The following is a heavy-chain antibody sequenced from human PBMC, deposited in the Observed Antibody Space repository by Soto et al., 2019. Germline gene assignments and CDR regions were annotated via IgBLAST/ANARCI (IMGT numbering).Heavy chain of an antibody. Sequence: VASVKVSCKASGGTFSSYAISWVRQAPGQGLEWMGGIIPIFGTANYAQKFQGRVTITADESTSTAYMELSSLRSEDTAVYYCARQEVVVAANWFDPWGQGALVTVSS. J-gene: IGHJ5*02. D-gene: IGHD2-15*01. CDR1: GGTFSSYA. V-gene: IGHV1-69*13. CDR2: IIPIFGTA. CDR3: ARQEVVVAANWFDP.